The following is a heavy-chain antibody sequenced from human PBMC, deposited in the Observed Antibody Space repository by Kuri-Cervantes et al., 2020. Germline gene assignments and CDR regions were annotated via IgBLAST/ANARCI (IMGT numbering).Heavy chain of an antibody. D-gene: IGHD4-17*01. CDR1: GFTFDDYA. CDR2: ISYDGSNK. J-gene: IGHJ6*02. Sequence: GGSLRLSCAASGFTFDDYAMHWVRQAPGKGLEWVAVISYDGSNKYYADSVKGRFTISRDNSKNTLYLQMNSLRAEDTAVYYCAREFEDGDYAPHYYYGMDVWGQGTTVTVSS. CDR3: AREFEDGDYAPHYYYGMDV. V-gene: IGHV3-30-3*01.